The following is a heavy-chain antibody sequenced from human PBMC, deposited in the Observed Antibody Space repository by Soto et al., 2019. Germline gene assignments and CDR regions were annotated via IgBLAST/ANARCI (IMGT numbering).Heavy chain of an antibody. J-gene: IGHJ4*02. CDR1: GFTFSSYG. D-gene: IGHD5-12*01. CDR3: AKVGPAYSGYDYFDY. CDR2: ISYEGSNK. V-gene: IGHV3-30*18. Sequence: VQLVESGGGVVQPGRSLRLSCAASGFTFSSYGIHWVRQAPGKGLEWAAFISYEGSNKYYADSVKGRFTVSRDNSKNTLYLQMTSLRAEDTAVYYCAKVGPAYSGYDYFDYWGQGTLVTVSS.